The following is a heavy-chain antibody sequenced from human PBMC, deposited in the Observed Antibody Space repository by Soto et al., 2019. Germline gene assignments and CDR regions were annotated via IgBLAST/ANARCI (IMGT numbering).Heavy chain of an antibody. V-gene: IGHV1-69*13. J-gene: IGHJ4*02. Sequence: SVKVSGRASGGTFSSYAISWVRQAPGQGLEWMGGIIPIFGTANYAQKFQGRVTITADESTSTAYMELSSLRSEDTAVYYCARDRHDSSGYYSDYWGQGTLVTVSS. CDR1: GGTFSSYA. CDR3: ARDRHDSSGYYSDY. CDR2: IIPIFGTA. D-gene: IGHD3-22*01.